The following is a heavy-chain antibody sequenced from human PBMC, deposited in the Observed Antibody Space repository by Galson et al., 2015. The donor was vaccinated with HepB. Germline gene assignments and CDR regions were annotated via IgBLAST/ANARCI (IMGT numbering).Heavy chain of an antibody. CDR3: AKPGAGGPAACHFYYLDV. D-gene: IGHD2-2*01. J-gene: IGHJ6*03. V-gene: IGHV3-21*01. CDR2: ISGDSNYI. Sequence: SLRLSCAVSGFNFSPYSMNWVRQAPGKGLEWVSFISGDSNYIYYADSVKGRFTVSRDNAKRSLYLHMNSLRAEDTAVYYCAKPGAGGPAACHFYYLDVWGNGTTVTVSS. CDR1: GFNFSPYS.